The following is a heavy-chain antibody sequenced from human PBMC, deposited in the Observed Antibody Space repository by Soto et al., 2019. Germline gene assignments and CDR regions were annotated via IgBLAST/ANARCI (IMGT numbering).Heavy chain of an antibody. V-gene: IGHV4-31*03. Sequence: QVQLQESGPGLVKASQTLSLICSVSGDSISSGGYYWSWIRHHPGKGLEWIGYIYDSESAYYNPSPKGRVTISLDTSQNHFALKLSSVTAADTAVYYCPRASSSSSAADYWGQGTLITVSS. D-gene: IGHD6-6*01. CDR1: GDSISSGGYY. J-gene: IGHJ4*02. CDR3: PRASSSSSAADY. CDR2: IYDSESA.